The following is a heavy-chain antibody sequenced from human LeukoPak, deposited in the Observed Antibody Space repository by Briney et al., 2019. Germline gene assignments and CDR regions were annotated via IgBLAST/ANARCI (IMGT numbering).Heavy chain of an antibody. CDR2: LNSDGTST. J-gene: IGHJ3*02. CDR3: ARGYHSFDM. D-gene: IGHD2-2*01. Sequence: GGSLRLSCAASGFTFSSYWMHWVRQAPGKGLVWVSLLNSDGTSTFYADSVRGRFTISRDNAKNTLYLQMDSLKTEDTAIYYCARGYHSFDMWGQGTVVTVSS. V-gene: IGHV3-74*01. CDR1: GFTFSSYW.